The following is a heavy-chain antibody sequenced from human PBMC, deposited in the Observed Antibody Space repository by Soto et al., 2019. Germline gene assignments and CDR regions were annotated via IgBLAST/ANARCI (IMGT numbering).Heavy chain of an antibody. J-gene: IGHJ6*02. D-gene: IGHD4-4*01. CDR3: ARVLMASSTVTTSYYYYYGMDV. V-gene: IGHV1-2*04. CDR2: INPNSGGT. Sequence: ASVKVSCKASGYTFTGYYMHWVRQAPGQGLEWMGWINPNSGGTNYAQKFQGWVTMTRDTSISTVYMELSRLRSDDTAVYYCARVLMASSTVTTSYYYYYGMDVWGQGTTVTVSS. CDR1: GYTFTGYY.